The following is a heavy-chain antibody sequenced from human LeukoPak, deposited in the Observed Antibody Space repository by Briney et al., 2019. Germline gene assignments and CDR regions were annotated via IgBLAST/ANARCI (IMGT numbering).Heavy chain of an antibody. CDR2: ISGSSITI. D-gene: IGHD3-9*01. CDR3: ATSAVAGYYS. J-gene: IGHJ5*02. V-gene: IGHV3-48*01. Sequence: GGSLRLSCAASGFTFTSYWVSWVRQAPGKGLEWVSYISGSSITIYYADSVKGRFTISRDNAKNSLYLQMSSLRAEDTAVYYCATSAVAGYYSWGQGTLVTVSS. CDR1: GFTFTSYW.